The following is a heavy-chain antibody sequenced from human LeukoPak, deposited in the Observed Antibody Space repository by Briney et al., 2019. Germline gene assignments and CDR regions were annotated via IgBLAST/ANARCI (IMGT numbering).Heavy chain of an antibody. CDR3: ARFAGSGSYVDY. CDR1: GFTFSDYY. Sequence: GGSLRLSCAASGFTFSDYYMSWIRQAPGKGLEWDSYISSSSSYTNYADSVKGRFTISRDNAKNSLYLQMNSLRAEDTAVYYCARFAGSGSYVDYWGQGTLVTVSS. J-gene: IGHJ4*02. V-gene: IGHV3-11*03. CDR2: ISSSSSYT. D-gene: IGHD3-10*01.